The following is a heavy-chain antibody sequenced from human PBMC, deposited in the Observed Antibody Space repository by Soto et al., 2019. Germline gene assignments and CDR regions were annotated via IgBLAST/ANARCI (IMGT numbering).Heavy chain of an antibody. D-gene: IGHD1-26*01. CDR3: ASPTGSYYAPFDY. CDR2: IYYSGST. CDR1: GGSISSGDYY. Sequence: SETLSLTCTVSGGSISSGDYYWSWIRQPPGKGLEWIGYIYYSGSTYYNPSLKSRVTISVDTSKNQFSLKLSSVTAADTAVYYCASPTGSYYAPFDYWGQGTLVTVSS. V-gene: IGHV4-30-4*01. J-gene: IGHJ4*02.